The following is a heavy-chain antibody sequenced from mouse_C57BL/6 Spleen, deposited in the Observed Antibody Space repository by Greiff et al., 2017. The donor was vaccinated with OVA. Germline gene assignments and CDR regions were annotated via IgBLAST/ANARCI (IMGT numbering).Heavy chain of an antibody. CDR1: GYTFTSYW. Sequence: VQLQQPGAELVKPGASVKLSCKASGYTFTSYWMHWVKQRPGQGLEWIGMIHPNSGSTNYNEKFTSKATLTVDKSSSTAYMQLSSLTSEDSSVYYGARPPPTLVAPGNFEVWGTGPRSPSPQ. V-gene: IGHV1-64*01. J-gene: IGHJ1*03. CDR2: IHPNSGST. D-gene: IGHD1-1*01. CDR3: ARPPPTLVAPGNFEV.